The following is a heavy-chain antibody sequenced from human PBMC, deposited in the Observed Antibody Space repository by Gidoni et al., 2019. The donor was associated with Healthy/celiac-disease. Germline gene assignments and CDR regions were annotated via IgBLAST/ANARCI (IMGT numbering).Heavy chain of an antibody. CDR1: GYRFPSYW. Sequence: EVQLVQSGAEVKKPGESLRISCQGSGYRFPSYWISWVRQMPGKGLEWMGRIDPSDSYTNYSPSFQGHVTSSADKSISTAYLQWSSLKASDTAMYYCARSIAVAGTAPGGDYWGQGTLVTVSS. CDR2: IDPSDSYT. V-gene: IGHV5-10-1*03. J-gene: IGHJ4*02. D-gene: IGHD6-19*01. CDR3: ARSIAVAGTAPGGDY.